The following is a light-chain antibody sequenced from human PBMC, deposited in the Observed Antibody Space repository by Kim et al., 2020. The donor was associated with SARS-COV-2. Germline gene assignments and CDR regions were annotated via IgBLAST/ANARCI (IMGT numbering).Light chain of an antibody. V-gene: IGLV1-40*01. Sequence: QRVTIPRTGSSSNIGAGYDVHWYQQLPGTAPKLLIYGNSNRPSGVPDRFSGFKSGTSASLAITGLQAEDEADYYCQSYDSSLSGSVFGGGTQLTVL. CDR3: QSYDSSLSGSV. J-gene: IGLJ7*01. CDR2: GNS. CDR1: SSNIGAGYD.